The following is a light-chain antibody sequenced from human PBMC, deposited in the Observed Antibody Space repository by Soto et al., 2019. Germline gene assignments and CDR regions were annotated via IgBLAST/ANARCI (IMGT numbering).Light chain of an antibody. J-gene: IGLJ1*01. CDR3: SSYTSSFNYV. CDR2: EVS. CDR1: SSDVGGYNY. Sequence: QSALTQPASVSGSPGXSITISCTGTSSDVGGYNYVSWYQQHPGKAPKLMIYEVSNRPSGVSNRFSGSKSGNTASLTISGLQAEDEADYYCSSYTSSFNYVFGTGTKLTVL. V-gene: IGLV2-14*01.